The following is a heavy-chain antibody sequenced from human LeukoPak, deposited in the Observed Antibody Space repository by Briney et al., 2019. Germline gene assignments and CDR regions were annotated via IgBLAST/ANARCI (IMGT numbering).Heavy chain of an antibody. Sequence: SQTLSLTCTVSGGSISSGGYYWSWIRQHPGKGLEWIGYIYYSGSTYYNPSLKSRVTISVDTSKNRFSLKLSSVTAADTAVYYCARYCSSTSCYTGTFDYWGQGTLVTVSS. CDR1: GGSISSGGYY. CDR3: ARYCSSTSCYTGTFDY. J-gene: IGHJ4*02. D-gene: IGHD2-2*02. V-gene: IGHV4-31*03. CDR2: IYYSGST.